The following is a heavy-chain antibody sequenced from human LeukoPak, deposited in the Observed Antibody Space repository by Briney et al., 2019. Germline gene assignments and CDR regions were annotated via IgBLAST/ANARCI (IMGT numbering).Heavy chain of an antibody. D-gene: IGHD2-2*01. CDR1: GFTLSNYN. V-gene: IGHV3-48*02. J-gene: IGHJ4*02. CDR3: ARGTRPPDY. CDR2: ISSSSSTI. Sequence: PGGSLRLSCATSGFTLSNYNINWVRQAPGKGLEWVSFISSSSSTIHYADSVKGRFTISRDNAKNSLYLQMNSLRDEDTAVYYCARGTRPPDYWGQGTLVTVSS.